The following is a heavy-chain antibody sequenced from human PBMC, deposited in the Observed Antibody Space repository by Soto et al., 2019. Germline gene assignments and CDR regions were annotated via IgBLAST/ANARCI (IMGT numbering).Heavy chain of an antibody. Sequence: GGSLRLSCAASGCTFSSYGMHWVRQAPGKGLEWVAVISYDGSNKYYADSVKGRFTISRDNSKNTLYLQMNSLRAEDTAVYYCAKVGGYCSGGSCHRAYGLDVWGQGTTVTVSS. J-gene: IGHJ6*02. CDR3: AKVGGYCSGGSCHRAYGLDV. CDR2: ISYDGSNK. V-gene: IGHV3-30*18. D-gene: IGHD2-15*01. CDR1: GCTFSSYG.